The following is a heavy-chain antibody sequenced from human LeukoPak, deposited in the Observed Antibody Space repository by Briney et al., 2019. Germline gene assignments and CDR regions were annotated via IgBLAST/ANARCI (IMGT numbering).Heavy chain of an antibody. CDR3: AIVRSSWYYFDY. V-gene: IGHV3-21*01. CDR2: ISSSSSYI. CDR1: GFTFSSYS. D-gene: IGHD6-13*01. J-gene: IGHJ4*02. Sequence: PGGSLRLSCAASGFTFSSYSMNWVRQAPGKGLEWVSSISSSSSYIYYADSVKGRFTISRDNAKNSLYLQMNSLRAEDTAVYYCAIVRSSWYYFDYWGQGTLVTVSS.